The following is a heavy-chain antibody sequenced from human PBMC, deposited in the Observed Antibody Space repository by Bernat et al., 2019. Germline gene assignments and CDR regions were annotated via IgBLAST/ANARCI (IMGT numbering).Heavy chain of an antibody. CDR1: GFTFSSYA. J-gene: IGHJ5*02. Sequence: EVQLVESGGGLVQPGGSLRLSCAASGFTFSSYAMSWVRQAPGKGLEWVSAISGSGGSTYYADSVKGRFTISRDNSKNTLYLQMNSLRAEDTAVDYCAKDREAYDFWSGPAWWFDPWGQGTLVTVSS. CDR2: ISGSGGST. D-gene: IGHD3-3*01. CDR3: AKDREAYDFWSGPAWWFDP. V-gene: IGHV3-23*04.